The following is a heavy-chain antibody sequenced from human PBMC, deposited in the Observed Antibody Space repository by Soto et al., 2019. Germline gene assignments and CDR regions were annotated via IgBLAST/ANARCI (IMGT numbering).Heavy chain of an antibody. V-gene: IGHV4-59*01. CDR2: IYYSGST. J-gene: IGHJ3*02. CDR3: ARTHSVNRLATIWPNAFDI. Sequence: PSETLSLTCTVSGGSISSYYWSWIRQPPGKGLEWIGYIYYSGSTNYNPSLKSRVTISVDTSKNQFSLKLSSVTAADTAVYYCARTHSVNRLATIWPNAFDIWPQGTMVTVS. CDR1: GGSISSYY. D-gene: IGHD5-12*01.